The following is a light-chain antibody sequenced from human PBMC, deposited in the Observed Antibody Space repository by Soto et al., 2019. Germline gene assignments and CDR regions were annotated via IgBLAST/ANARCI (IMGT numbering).Light chain of an antibody. V-gene: IGKV1-33*01. Sequence: DIQMTQSPSSLSASVGDRVTITCQASQDIDNSLNWFQQKPGKAPNLLISHASNLATGVPSRFSCRGSGTDLTFTISSLQPEDIATYFCQQFDNLPLTFGGGTKVEI. CDR3: QQFDNLPLT. CDR1: QDIDNS. CDR2: HAS. J-gene: IGKJ4*01.